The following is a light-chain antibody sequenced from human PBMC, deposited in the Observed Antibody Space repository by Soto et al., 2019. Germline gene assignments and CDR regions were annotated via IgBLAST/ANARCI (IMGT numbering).Light chain of an antibody. J-gene: IGLJ2*01. Sequence: QSVVTQPASVSGSPGQSVTISCSGSDIGNYNLVSWYQHLPGRAPKLLIFEVTMRPSGISDRFSGSKSASTASLTISGLQSEDEGDYYCSSYTSSSTLDVVFSGGTKLTVL. CDR1: SDIGNYNL. CDR3: SSYTSSSTLDVV. V-gene: IGLV2-14*02. CDR2: EVT.